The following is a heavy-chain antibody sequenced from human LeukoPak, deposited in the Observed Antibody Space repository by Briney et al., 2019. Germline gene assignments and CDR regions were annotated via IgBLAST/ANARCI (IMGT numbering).Heavy chain of an antibody. J-gene: IGHJ4*02. CDR2: ISGSSSTT. D-gene: IGHD3-22*01. V-gene: IGHV3-48*01. CDR3: AKDATYYYYDRSGYSQADY. Sequence: GGSLRLSCAASGFTFSSYSMTWVRQAPGRGLEWVSYISGSSSTTYYIDSVKGRFTISRDNSKNTLYLQMDSLRAEDTAVYYCAKDATYYYYDRSGYSQADYWGQGTLVAVSS. CDR1: GFTFSSYS.